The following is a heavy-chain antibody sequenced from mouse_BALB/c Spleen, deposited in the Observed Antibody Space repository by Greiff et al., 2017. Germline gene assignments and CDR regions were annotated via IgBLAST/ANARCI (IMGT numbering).Heavy chain of an antibody. CDR1: GYTFTSYW. V-gene: IGHV1-5*01. J-gene: IGHJ1*01. CDR3: TRERAYYRYGWYFDV. Sequence: VHVKQSGTVLARPGASVKMSCKASGYTFTSYWMHWVKQRPGQGLEWIGAIYPGNSDTSYNQKFKGKAKLTAVTSTSTAYMELSSLTNEDSAVYYCTRERAYYRYGWYFDVWGAGTTVTVSS. D-gene: IGHD2-14*01. CDR2: IYPGNSDT.